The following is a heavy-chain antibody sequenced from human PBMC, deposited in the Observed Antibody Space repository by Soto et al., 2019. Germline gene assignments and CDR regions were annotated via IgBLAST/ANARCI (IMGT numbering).Heavy chain of an antibody. CDR2: INHSGST. Sequence: QVQLQQWGAGLLKPSETLSLTCAVYGGSFSGYYWSWIRQPPGKGLEWIGEINHSGSTNYNPSLKSRVTISVYTSKSQFSLKLSSVTAADTAVYYCARWAPSYCSGGSCYSGTGYFQHWGQGTLVTVSS. D-gene: IGHD2-15*01. CDR3: ARWAPSYCSGGSCYSGTGYFQH. V-gene: IGHV4-34*01. J-gene: IGHJ1*01. CDR1: GGSFSGYY.